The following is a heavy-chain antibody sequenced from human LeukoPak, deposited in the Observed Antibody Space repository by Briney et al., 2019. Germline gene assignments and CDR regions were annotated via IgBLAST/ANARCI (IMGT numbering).Heavy chain of an antibody. CDR1: GFTFSSYG. D-gene: IGHD2-2*02. J-gene: IGHJ4*02. CDR3: ARDGECSSTSCYTGILTGYLDS. V-gene: IGHV3-33*01. CDR2: IWYDGSNK. Sequence: GGSLRLSCAASGFTFSSYGMHWVRQAPGKGLEWVAVIWYDGSNKYYADSVKGRFTISRDNSKNTLYLQMNSLRAEDTAVYYCARDGECSSTSCYTGILTGYLDSWGQGTLLTVSS.